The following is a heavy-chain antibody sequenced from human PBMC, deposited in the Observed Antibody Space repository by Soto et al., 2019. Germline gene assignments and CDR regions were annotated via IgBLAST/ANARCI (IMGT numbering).Heavy chain of an antibody. D-gene: IGHD2-15*01. CDR1: GGSFSGYY. Sequence: PSETLSLTCAVYGGSFSGYYWSWIRQPPGKGLEWIGEINHSGSTNYNPSLKSRVTISVDTSKNQFSLRLSSVTAADTAVYYCARGRVTATSPLYVWDKGTTVTVSS. CDR3: ARGRVTATSPLYV. CDR2: INHSGST. V-gene: IGHV4-34*01. J-gene: IGHJ6*04.